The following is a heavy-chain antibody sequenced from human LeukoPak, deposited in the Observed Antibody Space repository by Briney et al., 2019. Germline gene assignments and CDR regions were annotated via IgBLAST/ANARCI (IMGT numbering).Heavy chain of an antibody. Sequence: SETLSLTCAVYGGSFSGYYWSWIRQPPGKGLEWIGEINHSGSTNYNPSLKSRVTISVDTSKNQFSLKLSSVTAADTAVYYCARVYGEFSVWFDPWGQGTLVTVSS. CDR3: ARVYGEFSVWFDP. V-gene: IGHV4-34*01. D-gene: IGHD3-10*01. CDR1: GGSFSGYY. CDR2: INHSGST. J-gene: IGHJ5*02.